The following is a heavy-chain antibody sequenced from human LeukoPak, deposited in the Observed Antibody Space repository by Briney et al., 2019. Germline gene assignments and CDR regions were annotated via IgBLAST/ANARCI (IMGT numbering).Heavy chain of an antibody. V-gene: IGHV3-23*01. Sequence: GGSLRLSCAASGFTFSSYAMSWVRQAPGKGLEWVSGTSGGGGSTYYAGSVKGRFTISRDNSKNTLYLQMNSLRVEDTAVYYCAKNGGSQCYSHLDSWGQGTLVTVSS. CDR2: TSGGGGST. J-gene: IGHJ4*02. D-gene: IGHD2-15*01. CDR1: GFTFSSYA. CDR3: AKNGGSQCYSHLDS.